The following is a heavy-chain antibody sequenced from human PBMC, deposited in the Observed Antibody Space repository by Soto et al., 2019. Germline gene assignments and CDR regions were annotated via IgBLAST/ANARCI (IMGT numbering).Heavy chain of an antibody. Sequence: GASVKVSCKASGYTFTSYGISWVRPAPGQGLEWMGWISAYNGNTNYAQKLQGRVTMTTDTSTSTAYMELSSLRSEDTAVYYCAGIRFLEWLLPDYWGQGTLVTVSS. CDR3: AGIRFLEWLLPDY. V-gene: IGHV1-18*01. D-gene: IGHD3-3*01. CDR2: ISAYNGNT. CDR1: GYTFTSYG. J-gene: IGHJ4*02.